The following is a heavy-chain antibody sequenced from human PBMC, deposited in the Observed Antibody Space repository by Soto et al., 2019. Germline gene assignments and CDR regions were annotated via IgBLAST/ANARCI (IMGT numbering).Heavy chain of an antibody. V-gene: IGHV4-59*01. CDR3: ARGRTVRDYADDSSDYFYFFDY. J-gene: IGHJ4*02. Sequence: SEALSLTCTVSGDSISTFYWGWMRQSPGKELEWIGYVYYTGSTNYNPSLKSRVTISVDRSKNQFSLKLTSANAADTAVYYCARGRTVRDYADDSSDYFYFFDYWGQGTQVTVSS. CDR2: VYYTGST. CDR1: GDSISTFY. D-gene: IGHD3-22*01.